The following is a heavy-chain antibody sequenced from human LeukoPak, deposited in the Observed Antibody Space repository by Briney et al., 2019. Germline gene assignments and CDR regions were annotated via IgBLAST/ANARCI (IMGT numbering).Heavy chain of an antibody. CDR3: ARDVGGSYFGLAFDP. CDR1: GGSIRNSY. CDR2: IYYTGST. V-gene: IGHV4-59*01. D-gene: IGHD1-26*01. Sequence: SETLSLTCTVSGGSIRNSYWSWIRQSPGKGLEWVGYIYYTGSTNYNPSLKSRVTMSVDTSKNQFSLKLTSVTAADTAVYYCARDVGGSYFGLAFDPWGQGTLVTVSS. J-gene: IGHJ5*02.